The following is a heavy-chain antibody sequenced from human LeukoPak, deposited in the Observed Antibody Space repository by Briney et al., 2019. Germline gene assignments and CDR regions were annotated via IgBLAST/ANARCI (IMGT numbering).Heavy chain of an antibody. V-gene: IGHV3-23*01. CDR3: AKGHYYDSGSLDY. CDR2: IGGRDGST. CDR1: GFTFSSYG. Sequence: TGGSLRLSCAASGFTFSSYGMSWVRQAPGKGLEWVSAIGGRDGSTYYADSVKGRFTISRDNSKNTLYVQMNSLRAEDTAVYYCAKGHYYDSGSLDYWGQGTLVTVSS. J-gene: IGHJ4*02. D-gene: IGHD3-10*01.